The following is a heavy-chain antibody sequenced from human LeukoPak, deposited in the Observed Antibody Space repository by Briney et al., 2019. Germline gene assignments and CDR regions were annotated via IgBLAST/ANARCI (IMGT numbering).Heavy chain of an antibody. D-gene: IGHD3-22*01. CDR3: AKGITMIVVVIPGMDV. V-gene: IGHV3-30*18. CDR2: ISYDGSTK. Sequence: GGSLRLSCAASGFTFSSYGMHWVRQAPGKGLERVAVISYDGSTKYYTDSSKGRFTISRDNSKNTLYLQMNSLRAEDTAVYYCAKGITMIVVVIPGMDVWGQGTTVTVSS. CDR1: GFTFSSYG. J-gene: IGHJ6*02.